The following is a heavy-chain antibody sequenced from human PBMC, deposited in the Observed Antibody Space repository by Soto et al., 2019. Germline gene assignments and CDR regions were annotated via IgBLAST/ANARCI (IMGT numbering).Heavy chain of an antibody. Sequence: LRLSCAASGFTFSSYGMHWVRQAPGKGLEWVAVISYDGSNKYYADSVKGRFTISRDNSKNTLYLQMNSLRAEDTAVYYCAKETTYYYDSSGYGFLDYWGQGTLVTVSS. CDR1: GFTFSSYG. V-gene: IGHV3-30*18. J-gene: IGHJ4*02. CDR3: AKETTYYYDSSGYGFLDY. CDR2: ISYDGSNK. D-gene: IGHD3-22*01.